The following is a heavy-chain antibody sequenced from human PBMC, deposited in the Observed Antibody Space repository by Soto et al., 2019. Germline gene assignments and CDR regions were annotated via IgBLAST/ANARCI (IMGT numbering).Heavy chain of an antibody. V-gene: IGHV4-4*02. J-gene: IGHJ3*02. CDR3: VRDRQHHDNTWAFDI. CDR2: IYHGGTT. CDR1: GDSVNSSNW. Sequence: QVHLQESGPGLVKPSETLSLTCAVSGDSVNSSNWWNWVRQPPGKGLEWIAEIYHGGTTYYNPSLKTRVTVSLDKSKNQVSLKLSSVTAADTAVYYCVRDRQHHDNTWAFDIWGQGTMVTVS. D-gene: IGHD3-22*01.